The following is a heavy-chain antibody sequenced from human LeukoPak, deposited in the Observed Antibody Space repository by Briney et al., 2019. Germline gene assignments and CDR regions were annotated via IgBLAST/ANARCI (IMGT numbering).Heavy chain of an antibody. CDR1: GYTFTGYY. CDR3: AREVRDGYNFVNWFDP. J-gene: IGHJ5*02. Sequence: ASVKVSCKASGYTFTGYYMHWVRQAPGQGLEWMGWINPNSGGTNYAQKFQGRVTMTRDTSISTAYMELSRLRSDDTAVYYCAREVRDGYNFVNWFDPWGQGTLVTVSS. V-gene: IGHV1-2*02. D-gene: IGHD5-12*01. CDR2: INPNSGGT.